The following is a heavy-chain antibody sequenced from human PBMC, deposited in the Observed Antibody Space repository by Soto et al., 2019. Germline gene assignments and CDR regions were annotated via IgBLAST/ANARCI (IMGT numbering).Heavy chain of an antibody. Sequence: ASVKVSCKASGYTFTSYGISWVRQAPGQGLEWMGWISAYNGNTNYAQKFQGRVTMTRNTSISTAYMELSSLRSEDTAVYYCARGRYDSSGYYYVYYGMDVWGQGTTVTVSS. CDR2: ISAYNGNT. J-gene: IGHJ6*02. D-gene: IGHD3-22*01. CDR1: GYTFTSYG. CDR3: ARGRYDSSGYYYVYYGMDV. V-gene: IGHV1-18*01.